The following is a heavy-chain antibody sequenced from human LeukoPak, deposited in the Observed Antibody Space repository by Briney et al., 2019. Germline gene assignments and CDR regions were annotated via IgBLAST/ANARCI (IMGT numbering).Heavy chain of an antibody. CDR3: ARVRYNSGYIFDS. D-gene: IGHD5-18*01. CDR1: GFTFSSYA. Sequence: GGSLRLSCAASGFTFSSYAMSWVRRAPGKGLEWVSAISGSGGSTYYADSVKGRFTISRDNSKNTLYLQMNSLRAEDTAVYYCARVRYNSGYIFDSWGQGTLVAVSS. J-gene: IGHJ4*02. CDR2: ISGSGGST. V-gene: IGHV3-23*01.